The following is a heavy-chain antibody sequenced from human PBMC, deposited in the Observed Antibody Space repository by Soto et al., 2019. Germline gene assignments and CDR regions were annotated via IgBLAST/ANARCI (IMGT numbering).Heavy chain of an antibody. D-gene: IGHD2-2*02. CDR1: GYTFTGYY. J-gene: IGHJ3*01. CDR2: INPNSGGT. Sequence: ASVKVSCKASGYTFTGYYMHWVRQAPGQGLEWMGWINPNSGGTNYAQKFRGWVTMTRDTSISTAYMELSRLRSDDTAVYYCARDPGYCSSTSCYNAFDVWGQGTMVTVSS. CDR3: ARDPGYCSSTSCYNAFDV. V-gene: IGHV1-2*04.